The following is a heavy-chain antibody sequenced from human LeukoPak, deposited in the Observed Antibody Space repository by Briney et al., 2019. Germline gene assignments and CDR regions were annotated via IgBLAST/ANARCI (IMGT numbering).Heavy chain of an antibody. D-gene: IGHD5-24*01. CDR3: ARDHNFAFDN. J-gene: IGHJ4*02. V-gene: IGHV3-9*01. CDR1: GFTFNDYA. Sequence: GGSLRLSCEVSGFTFNDYATHWVRQVPGKGLEWVAGLIWGSGSLGYADSVKGRFTISADNAKNSLYLQMNSLRVEDTAVYYCARDHNFAFDNWGQGTLVTVSS. CDR2: LIWGSGSL.